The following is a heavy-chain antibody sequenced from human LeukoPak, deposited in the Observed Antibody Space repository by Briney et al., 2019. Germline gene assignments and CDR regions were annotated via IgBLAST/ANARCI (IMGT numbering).Heavy chain of an antibody. Sequence: SETLSLTCTVSGGSISSSSFYWGWLRQPPGKGLEWIGSIFNSGSTYYNPSLKSRVTISVDTSKKQFSLKVNSVTAADTAVYYCARNGSKVGAAGPVGGYFDYWGRGTLVTVSS. D-gene: IGHD1-26*01. V-gene: IGHV4-39*01. CDR1: GGSISSSSFY. CDR2: IFNSGST. CDR3: ARNGSKVGAAGPVGGYFDY. J-gene: IGHJ4*02.